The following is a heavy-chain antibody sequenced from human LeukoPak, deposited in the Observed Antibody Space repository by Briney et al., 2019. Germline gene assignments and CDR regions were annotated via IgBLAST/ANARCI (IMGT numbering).Heavy chain of an antibody. CDR1: GGSFSGYY. D-gene: IGHD4-23*01. Sequence: PSETLSLTCAVYGGSFSGYYWSWIRQPPGKGLEWIGEINHSGSTNYNPSLKSRVTISVDTSKNQFSLRLSSVTAADTAVYYCARRGAAVTRNWHFDLWGRGTLVTVSS. J-gene: IGHJ2*01. CDR3: ARRGAAVTRNWHFDL. CDR2: INHSGST. V-gene: IGHV4-34*01.